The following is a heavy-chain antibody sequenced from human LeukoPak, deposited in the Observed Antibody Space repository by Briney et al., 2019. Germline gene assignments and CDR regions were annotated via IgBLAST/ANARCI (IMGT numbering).Heavy chain of an antibody. CDR1: GFTFSYYE. D-gene: IGHD3-10*01. J-gene: IGHJ3*02. V-gene: IGHV3-48*03. CDR2: ISGGGGTI. Sequence: PGGSLRLSCAASGFTFSYYEMNWVRQAPGKGLEWVSYISGGGGTIYYTDSVKGRFTVSRDNAKNSLYLQMTSLRAEDTAVYYCARERGGGDAFDIWGQGTMVTVSS. CDR3: ARERGGGDAFDI.